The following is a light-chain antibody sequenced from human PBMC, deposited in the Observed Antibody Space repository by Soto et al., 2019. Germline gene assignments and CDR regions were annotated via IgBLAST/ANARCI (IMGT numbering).Light chain of an antibody. V-gene: IGLV3-21*02. CDR3: QVWDSSRDHSV. Sequence: SYELTQPPSVSVAPGQTAMITCGGNTIGSKSVHWYQQQPGQAPVLVVYDDSDRPSGIPERFSGSNSENTATLTISRVEDGDEADYYCQVWDSSRDHSVFGGGTKVTVL. CDR1: TIGSKS. J-gene: IGLJ2*01. CDR2: DDS.